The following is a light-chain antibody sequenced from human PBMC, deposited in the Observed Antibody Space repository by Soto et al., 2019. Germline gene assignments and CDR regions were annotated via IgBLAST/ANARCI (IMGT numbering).Light chain of an antibody. Sequence: EIVLTQSPGTLSLSPGERATLSCRASQSVSSAYILWFQQRPGQAPRLLIYGASYRAAGIPDRFGGSGSGTDFTLTISRLEPGDFAVYYCHQFGIAPYTFGQGTKLDIK. CDR1: QSVSSAY. CDR3: HQFGIAPYT. J-gene: IGKJ2*01. CDR2: GAS. V-gene: IGKV3-20*01.